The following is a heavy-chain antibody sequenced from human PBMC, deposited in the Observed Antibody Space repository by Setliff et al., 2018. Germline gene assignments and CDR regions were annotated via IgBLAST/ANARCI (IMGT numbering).Heavy chain of an antibody. J-gene: IGHJ3*02. V-gene: IGHV3-48*03. CDR2: ITTSGSAT. CDR3: EGRAVADRGFDI. CDR1: GFIFSSYE. D-gene: IGHD6-19*01. Sequence: GGSLRLSCAVSGFIFSSYEMTWVRQAPGKGLEWVSSITTSGSATYYAESVRGRFTISRDNAKNSLYLQMNSLRAEDTAVYYCEGRAVADRGFDIWGQGTTVTVSS.